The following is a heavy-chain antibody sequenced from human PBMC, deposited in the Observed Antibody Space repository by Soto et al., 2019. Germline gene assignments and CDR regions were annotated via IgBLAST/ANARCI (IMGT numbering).Heavy chain of an antibody. D-gene: IGHD3-10*01. V-gene: IGHV3-30*18. CDR3: ANDVEVRGVDAFYI. CDR1: GFTFSNYA. Sequence: GSLRLSCAASGFTFSNYAMHWVRQAPGKGLEWVAVISYDGSNKYYADSVKGRFTISRDNSKNTLYLQMNSLSAEDTAGYYWANDVEVRGVDAFYIWGQGIIVTVSS. CDR2: ISYDGSNK. J-gene: IGHJ3*02.